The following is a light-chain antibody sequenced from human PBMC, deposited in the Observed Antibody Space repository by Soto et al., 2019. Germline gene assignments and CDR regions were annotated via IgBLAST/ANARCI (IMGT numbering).Light chain of an antibody. Sequence: EIVLTQSPGTLSLSPGERATLSCRASQSVSSSYLAWYQQKPGQAPRLLIYGASSRATGIPDRFSGSGSGTDFTITISRLEPEDFAVYYCQQYGSSPPTFGQGNKVEIK. V-gene: IGKV3-20*01. CDR3: QQYGSSPPT. J-gene: IGKJ1*01. CDR2: GAS. CDR1: QSVSSSY.